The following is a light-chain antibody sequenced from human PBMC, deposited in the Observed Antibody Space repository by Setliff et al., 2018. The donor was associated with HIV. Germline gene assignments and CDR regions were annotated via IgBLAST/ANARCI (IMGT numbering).Light chain of an antibody. CDR3: QVWDSTTDHSL. Sequence: SYELTQPPSVSVAPGKTARITCGGDNIGSKTVHWYQQKPGQAPIVVIYYDSDRPSGIPERFSGSNSGNTATLTISRVEAGDEADYYCQVWDSTTDHSLFGTGTKATVL. CDR2: YDS. CDR1: NIGSKT. J-gene: IGLJ1*01. V-gene: IGLV3-21*04.